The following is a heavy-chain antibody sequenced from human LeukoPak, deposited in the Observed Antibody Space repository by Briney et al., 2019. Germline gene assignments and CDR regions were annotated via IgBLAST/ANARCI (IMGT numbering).Heavy chain of an antibody. Sequence: PSETLSLTCSVSGGSISSYYWSWIRQPPGKGLEWIGYIYYSGSTNYNPSLKSRVTISVDTSKNQFSLKLSSVTAADTAVYYCARTRLLQYYFDYWGQGTLVTVSS. D-gene: IGHD4-11*01. CDR2: IYYSGST. CDR3: ARTRLLQYYFDY. J-gene: IGHJ4*02. V-gene: IGHV4-59*08. CDR1: GGSISSYY.